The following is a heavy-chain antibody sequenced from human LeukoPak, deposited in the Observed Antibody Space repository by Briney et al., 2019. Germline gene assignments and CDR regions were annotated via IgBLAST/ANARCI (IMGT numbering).Heavy chain of an antibody. J-gene: IGHJ3*02. CDR2: ISAYNGNT. D-gene: IGHD4-17*01. Sequence: ASVKVSRKASGYTFTSYGISWVRQAPGQGLEWMGWISAYNGNTNYAQKLQGRVTMTTDTSTSTAYMELRSLRSDDTAVYYCARDSADNDYGDLDAFDIWGQGTMVTVSS. CDR3: ARDSADNDYGDLDAFDI. V-gene: IGHV1-18*01. CDR1: GYTFTSYG.